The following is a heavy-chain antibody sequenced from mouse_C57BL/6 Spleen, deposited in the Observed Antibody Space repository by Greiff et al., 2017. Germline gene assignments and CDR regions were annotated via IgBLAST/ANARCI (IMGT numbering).Heavy chain of an antibody. CDR1: GYTFTSYW. D-gene: IGHD2-5*01. CDR2: IDPSDSET. CDR3: ARGAYYSNRGYYAMDY. J-gene: IGHJ4*01. Sequence: VQLQQPGAELVRPGSSVKLSCKASGYTFTSYWMHWVKQRPIQGLEWIGNIDPSDSETHYNQKFKDKATLTVDKSSSTAYMQLSSLTSEDSAVYYCARGAYYSNRGYYAMDYWGQGTSVTVSS. V-gene: IGHV1-52*01.